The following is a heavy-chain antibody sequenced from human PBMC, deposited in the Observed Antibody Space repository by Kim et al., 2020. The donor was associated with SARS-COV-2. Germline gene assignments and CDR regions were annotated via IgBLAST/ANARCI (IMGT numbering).Heavy chain of an antibody. CDR3: AKDHSFGSVNYYNGDAFDI. CDR1: GFIFSDYA. V-gene: IGHV3-23*01. CDR2: ITGSGGST. Sequence: GGSLRLSCAASGFIFSDYAMNWVRQAPGKGLEWVSTITGSGGSTYYADSVKGRFTISSDNSKNTLYLQMNSLRAEDTAVYFCAKDHSFGSVNYYNGDAFDIWGQGTMVTGSS. D-gene: IGHD3-10*01. J-gene: IGHJ3*02.